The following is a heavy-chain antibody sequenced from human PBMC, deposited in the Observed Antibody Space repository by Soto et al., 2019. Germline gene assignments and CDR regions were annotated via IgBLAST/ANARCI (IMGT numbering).Heavy chain of an antibody. CDR1: GYAFTTYG. CDR2: ISAHNGNT. J-gene: IGHJ4*02. CDR3: ARGRYGDY. Sequence: QVHLVQSGAEVKKPGASVKVSCKGSGYAFTTYGITWVRQAPGQGLEWMGWISAHNGNTKDAQKLQGRANVTRDSSTSTAYMELRRRISDDTAVYYCARGRYGDYWGQGALVTVSS. D-gene: IGHD1-1*01. V-gene: IGHV1-18*01.